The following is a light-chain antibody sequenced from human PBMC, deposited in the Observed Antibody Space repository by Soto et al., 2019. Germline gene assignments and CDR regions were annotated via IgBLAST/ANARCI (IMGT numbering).Light chain of an antibody. CDR3: QQSYNSPT. Sequence: DIQMTQSPSSLSASVGDRVTITCRASQTIRTYLNWYQQKPGKAPTLLIYAASSLQSGVPSRFSDSESRTDFTLTISSLQPEDFATYYCQQSYNSPTFGGGTKVEI. CDR2: AAS. CDR1: QTIRTY. V-gene: IGKV1-39*01. J-gene: IGKJ4*01.